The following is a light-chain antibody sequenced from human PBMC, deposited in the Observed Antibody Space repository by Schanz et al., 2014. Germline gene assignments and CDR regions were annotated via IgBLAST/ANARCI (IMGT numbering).Light chain of an antibody. J-gene: IGKJ4*01. CDR1: QIISNY. V-gene: IGKV1-5*03. CDR2: KAS. Sequence: DIQMTQSPSTLSASVGDRVTITCRASQIISNYLAWYQLKPGKAPKLLIYKASSLQSGVPSRFSGSGSGTEFTLTISSLQPDDCATYYCQQHNSYPLTFGGGTKVEIK. CDR3: QQHNSYPLT.